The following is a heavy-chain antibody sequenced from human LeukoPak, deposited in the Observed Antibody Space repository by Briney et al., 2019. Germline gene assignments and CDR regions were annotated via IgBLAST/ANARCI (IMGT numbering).Heavy chain of an antibody. V-gene: IGHV1-18*01. CDR2: ISAYNGNT. Sequence: ASVKVSRKASGYTFTSYSISWVRQAPGQGLEWVGWISAYNGNTNYAQKLQGRVTMTTDTSTSTAYVELRSLRSDDTAVYYCARDHGTYYDFWSGDYYYYMDVWGKGTTVTVSS. D-gene: IGHD3-3*01. CDR3: ARDHGTYYDFWSGDYYYYMDV. CDR1: GYTFTSYS. J-gene: IGHJ6*03.